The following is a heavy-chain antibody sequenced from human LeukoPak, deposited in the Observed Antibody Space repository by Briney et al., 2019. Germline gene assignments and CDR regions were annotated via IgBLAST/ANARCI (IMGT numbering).Heavy chain of an antibody. J-gene: IGHJ6*03. CDR3: ARGGLRSISVYYYYYMDV. Sequence: ASVKVSCKASGYTFTSYDINWVRQTTGQVLEWMGWMNPNSGNTGYAQKFQGRVTITRNTSISTAYMELSSLRSEDTAVYYCARGGLRSISVYYYYYMDVWGKGTTVTVSS. V-gene: IGHV1-8*03. CDR1: GYTFTSYD. CDR2: MNPNSGNT. D-gene: IGHD4-17*01.